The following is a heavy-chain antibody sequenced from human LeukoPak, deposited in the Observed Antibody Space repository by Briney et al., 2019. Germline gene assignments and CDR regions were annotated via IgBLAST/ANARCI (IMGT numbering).Heavy chain of an antibody. Sequence: PGGSLRLSCAASGFTVSSNYMSWVRQAPGKGLEWVSVIYSGGSTYYADSVKGRFTISRDNSKNTLYLQMNSLRAEDTAVYYCARDSSTFGDPRPLDYWGQGTLVTVSS. J-gene: IGHJ4*02. D-gene: IGHD4-17*01. CDR3: ARDSSTFGDPRPLDY. V-gene: IGHV3-66*01. CDR2: IYSGGST. CDR1: GFTVSSNY.